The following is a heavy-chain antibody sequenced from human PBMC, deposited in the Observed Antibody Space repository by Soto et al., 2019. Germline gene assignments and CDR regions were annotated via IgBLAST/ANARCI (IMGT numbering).Heavy chain of an antibody. CDR1: GFTFSSYW. Sequence: GGSLRLSCAASGFTFSSYWMSWVLQAPGKGLEWVANIKQDGSEKYYVDSVKGRFTISRDNAKNSLYLQMNSLRAEDTAVYYCARGLELRPRSVNDAFNIWGQGTMVTVS. CDR3: ARGLELRPRSVNDAFNI. J-gene: IGHJ3*02. V-gene: IGHV3-7*03. D-gene: IGHD1-7*01. CDR2: IKQDGSEK.